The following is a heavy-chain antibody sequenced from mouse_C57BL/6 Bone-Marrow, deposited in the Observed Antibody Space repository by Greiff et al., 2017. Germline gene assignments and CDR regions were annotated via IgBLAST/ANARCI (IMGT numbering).Heavy chain of an antibody. CDR2: IDPSDSYT. J-gene: IGHJ3*01. D-gene: IGHD2-3*01. V-gene: IGHV1-69*01. Sequence: QVQLQQPGAELVMPGASVKLSCKASGYTFTSYWMHWVQQRPGQGLEWIGEIDPSDSYTNYNQKFKGKSTLTVDKSSSTAYMQLSSLTSEDSAVYYCAKGLLSPFAYWGQGTLVTVSA. CDR3: AKGLLSPFAY. CDR1: GYTFTSYW.